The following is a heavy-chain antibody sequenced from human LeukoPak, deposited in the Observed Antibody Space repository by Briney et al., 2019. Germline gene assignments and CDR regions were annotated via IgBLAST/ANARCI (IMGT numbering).Heavy chain of an antibody. D-gene: IGHD3-22*01. CDR3: ARDRFPDSSGHYYSDY. Sequence: SVKVSCKASGGTFSSYAISWVRQAPGQGLEWMGGIIPIFGTANYAQKFQGRVTITTDESTSTAYMELSSLRSEDTAVYYCARDRFPDSSGHYYSDYWGQGTLVTVSS. J-gene: IGHJ4*02. CDR2: IIPIFGTA. V-gene: IGHV1-69*05. CDR1: GGTFSSYA.